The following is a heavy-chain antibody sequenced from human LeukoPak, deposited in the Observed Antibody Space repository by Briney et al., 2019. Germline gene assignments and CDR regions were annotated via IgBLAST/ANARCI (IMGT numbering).Heavy chain of an antibody. CDR1: GFTFSSYS. D-gene: IGHD3-16*02. J-gene: IGHJ4*02. V-gene: IGHV3-21*01. CDR3: ARDTASYTYSSSWYPIHDYVWGSYRYRPYYFDY. Sequence: GGSLTLSCAASGFTFSSYSMNWVRQAPGEGLEWVSSISSSSSYIYYADSVKGRFTIHRDNAKNSLYLQMNSLRGEDTAVYYCARDTASYTYSSSWYPIHDYVWGSYRYRPYYFDYWGQGTLVTVSS. CDR2: ISSSSSYI.